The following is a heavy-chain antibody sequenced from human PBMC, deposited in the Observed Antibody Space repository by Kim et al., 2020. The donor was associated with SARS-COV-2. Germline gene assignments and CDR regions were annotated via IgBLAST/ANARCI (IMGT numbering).Heavy chain of an antibody. CDR1: GGSFSGYS. V-gene: IGHV4-34*01. CDR3: ARDTLFDY. Sequence: SETLSLTCAVSGGSFSGYSWSWIRQPPGKGLEWIGEINHSGSTNYTPSLKSRVTISVGTSKNQFSLKLSSVTSADTAVYYCARDTLFDYWGQGTLVTVSS. J-gene: IGHJ4*02. CDR2: INHSGST.